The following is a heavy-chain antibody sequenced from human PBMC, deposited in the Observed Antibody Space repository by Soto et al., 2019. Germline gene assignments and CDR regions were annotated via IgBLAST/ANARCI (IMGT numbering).Heavy chain of an antibody. CDR3: ARDIRHSSGWPGPYYFDY. D-gene: IGHD6-19*01. J-gene: IGHJ4*02. V-gene: IGHV1-69*13. Sequence: GASVKVSCKASGGTFSSYAISWVRQAPGRGLEWMGGIIPIFGTANYAQKFQGRVTITADESTSTAYMELSSLRSEDTAVYYCARDIRHSSGWPGPYYFDYWGQGTLVTVSS. CDR1: GGTFSSYA. CDR2: IIPIFGTA.